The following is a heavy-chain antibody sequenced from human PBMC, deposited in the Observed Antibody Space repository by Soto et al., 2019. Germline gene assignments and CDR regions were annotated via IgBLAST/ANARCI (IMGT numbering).Heavy chain of an antibody. V-gene: IGHV4-61*01. D-gene: IGHD3-3*01. CDR2: IYYSGST. CDR1: GGSVSSGSYY. CDR3: ARFTIFGVGMVWFDP. Sequence: SETLSLTCTVSGGSVSSGSYYWSWIRQPPGKGLEWIGYIYYSGSTNYNPSLKSRVTISVDTSKNQFSLKLSSVTAADTAVYYCARFTIFGVGMVWFDPWGQGTLVTVSS. J-gene: IGHJ5*02.